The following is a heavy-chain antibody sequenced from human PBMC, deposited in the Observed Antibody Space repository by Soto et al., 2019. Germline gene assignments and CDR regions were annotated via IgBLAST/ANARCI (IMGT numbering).Heavy chain of an antibody. Sequence: SETLCLTCTACGGCVTSRRYYVGWIRQPPGKGLEWIGYIYHSGGIYYNPSLKSRVTISVDGSRNQFSLNLNSVTAADTAVYYCVRLTGDHDYWGQVTLFPVSS. V-gene: IGHV4-30-2*01. CDR1: GGCVTSRRYY. J-gene: IGHJ4*02. CDR3: VRLTGDHDY. D-gene: IGHD7-27*01. CDR2: IYHSGGI.